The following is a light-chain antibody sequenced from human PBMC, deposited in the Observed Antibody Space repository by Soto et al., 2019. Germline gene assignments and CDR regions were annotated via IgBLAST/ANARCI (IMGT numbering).Light chain of an antibody. CDR2: DVS. V-gene: IGLV2-14*01. J-gene: IGLJ1*01. CDR3: SSYTSSSSYV. CDR1: SSDVGGYNY. Sequence: QSALTQPASVSGSPGQSITISCTGTSSDVGGYNYVSWYQQHPGKAPKLMIYDVSNRPSGVSNRFSGSKSGNTASLTIYGLQAEDEADYYCSSYTSSSSYVFGTGTKVTVL.